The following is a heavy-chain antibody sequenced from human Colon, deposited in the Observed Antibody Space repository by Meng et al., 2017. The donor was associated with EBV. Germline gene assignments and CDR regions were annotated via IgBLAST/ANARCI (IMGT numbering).Heavy chain of an antibody. CDR1: GGSVSSGGSY. CDR3: ARVSSGWDYFDY. V-gene: IGHV4-31*03. D-gene: IGHD6-19*01. J-gene: IGHJ4*02. CDR2: IYYSGST. Sequence: QGHVQESGPRRGQPSQTLPLPCPVLGGSVSSGGSYWTWIGQHPGKGLEWFGPIYYSGSTFYNPSLKRRVIISIDTSKNQFSLNLRSVTAADTAVYYCARVSSGWDYFDYWGQGTLVT.